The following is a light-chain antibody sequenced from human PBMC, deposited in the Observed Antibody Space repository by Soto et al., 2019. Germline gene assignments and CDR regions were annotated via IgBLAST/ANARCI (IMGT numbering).Light chain of an antibody. Sequence: EIVMTQSPATLSVSPGERATLSCRASQSVSSNLAWYQQKPGQAPRLLIYGASTGATGIPARFSGSGSGTEFTLTISSLQSEDFAFYYCQQFHYWWTFGQGTKVDI. CDR2: GAS. J-gene: IGKJ1*01. CDR1: QSVSSN. CDR3: QQFHYWWT. V-gene: IGKV3-15*01.